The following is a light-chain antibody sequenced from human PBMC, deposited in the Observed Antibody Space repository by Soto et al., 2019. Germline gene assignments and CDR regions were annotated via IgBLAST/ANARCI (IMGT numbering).Light chain of an antibody. V-gene: IGKV3-11*01. CDR2: DSS. J-gene: IGKJ5*01. Sequence: EVELTQSPATLSLSPGETATLSCRASQSVDKFLAWYQQRPGQPPRLLIFDSSNRATGVPVRFSGSGSGTVFTLTIGSLEPEDSAVYYCQQRKHWPPITFGQGTHWRL. CDR1: QSVDKF. CDR3: QQRKHWPPIT.